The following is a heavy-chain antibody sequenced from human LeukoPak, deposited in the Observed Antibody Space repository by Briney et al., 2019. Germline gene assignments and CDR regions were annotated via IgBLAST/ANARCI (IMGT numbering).Heavy chain of an antibody. CDR1: GGSLSSYS. D-gene: IGHD3-16*01. CDR2: IYYSGSN. Sequence: PSETLSLTCTVSGGSLSSYSWSWIRQPPGKGLEWIGYIYYSGSNNHNPSLKSRVTISVDTSKNQFSLKLTSVTAADTAVYYCARHLGGSYFFDYWGQGTLVTVSS. CDR3: ARHLGGSYFFDY. V-gene: IGHV4-59*08. J-gene: IGHJ4*02.